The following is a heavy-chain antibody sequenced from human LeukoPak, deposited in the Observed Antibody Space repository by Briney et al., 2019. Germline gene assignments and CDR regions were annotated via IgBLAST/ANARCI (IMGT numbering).Heavy chain of an antibody. D-gene: IGHD2-2*01. Sequence: PGGSLRLSCAASGFTFSSYSMNWVRQAPGKGLEWVSSISSSSSYVYYADSVKGRFTISRDNAKNSLYLRMNSLRAEDTAVYYCARETPRYCSSTSCPYYGMDVWGKGTTVTVSS. V-gene: IGHV3-21*01. CDR3: ARETPRYCSSTSCPYYGMDV. CDR1: GFTFSSYS. J-gene: IGHJ6*04. CDR2: ISSSSSYV.